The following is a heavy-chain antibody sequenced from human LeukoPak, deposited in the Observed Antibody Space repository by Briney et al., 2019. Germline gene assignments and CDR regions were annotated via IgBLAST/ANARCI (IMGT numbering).Heavy chain of an antibody. Sequence: PSETLSLTCAVSGGSLSSGGYSWSWIRQPPGKGLEWIGYIYHSGSTYYNPSLKSRVTISVDTSKNQFSLKLSSVTAADTAVYYCARVGYSYGYWFDPWGQGTLVTVSS. CDR2: IYHSGST. V-gene: IGHV4-30-2*01. CDR3: ARVGYSYGYWFDP. CDR1: GGSLSSGGYS. D-gene: IGHD5-18*01. J-gene: IGHJ5*02.